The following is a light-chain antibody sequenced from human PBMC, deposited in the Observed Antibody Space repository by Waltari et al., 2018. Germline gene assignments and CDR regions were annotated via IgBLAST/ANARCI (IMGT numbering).Light chain of an antibody. CDR1: SGHSSNI. V-gene: IGLV4-69*01. CDR3: ETGGHGTWV. J-gene: IGLJ3*02. CDR2: VNSDGSH. Sequence: QLVLTQSPSASASQGASVKLTCTLSSGHSSNIIAWHQQQPEKGPRYLMKVNSDGSHSKGDDIPDRFSGSSSGAERYLTISSLQSEDEADYYCETGGHGTWVFGGGTKLTVL.